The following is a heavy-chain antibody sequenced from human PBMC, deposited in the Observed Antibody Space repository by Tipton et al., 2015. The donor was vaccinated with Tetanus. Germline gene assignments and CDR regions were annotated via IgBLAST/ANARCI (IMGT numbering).Heavy chain of an antibody. CDR3: ARGRGLGPHEYFEH. J-gene: IGHJ5*02. Sequence: QVQLVQSGAEVKKPGASAKVSCKASGYTFTHYGVNWVRQAPGQGLEWMGWISPFNENVNYAEKFQGRLTMTTDRSTATVYMDLRGLRSDDTAVYYCARGRGLGPHEYFEHWGQGTLVTVSS. CDR2: ISPFNENV. D-gene: IGHD3/OR15-3a*01. V-gene: IGHV1-18*01. CDR1: GYTFTHYG.